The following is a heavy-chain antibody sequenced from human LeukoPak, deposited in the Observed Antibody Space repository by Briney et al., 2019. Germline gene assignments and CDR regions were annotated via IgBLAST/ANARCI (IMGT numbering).Heavy chain of an antibody. CDR3: ARDPRTKLYSYGMDV. Sequence: PGGSLRLSCAASGFTFSSYSMNWVRQAPGQGLELVSSISSSSSYIYYANSVKGRFTISRDNAKNSLYLQMNSLRAEDTAVYYCARDPRTKLYSYGMDVWGQGTTVTVSS. CDR1: GFTFSSYS. CDR2: ISSSSSYI. J-gene: IGHJ6*02. V-gene: IGHV3-21*01. D-gene: IGHD3-3*01.